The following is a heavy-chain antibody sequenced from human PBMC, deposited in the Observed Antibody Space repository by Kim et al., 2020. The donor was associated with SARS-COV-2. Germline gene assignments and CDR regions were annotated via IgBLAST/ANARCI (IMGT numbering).Heavy chain of an antibody. V-gene: IGHV6-1*01. Sequence: YNDNAVSVKSRITINPETSKNQFSLQLNSVTPEDTAVYYCVRQYNRAFDIWGQGTMVIVSS. CDR3: VRQYNRAFDI. CDR2: YN. J-gene: IGHJ3*02. D-gene: IGHD1-1*01.